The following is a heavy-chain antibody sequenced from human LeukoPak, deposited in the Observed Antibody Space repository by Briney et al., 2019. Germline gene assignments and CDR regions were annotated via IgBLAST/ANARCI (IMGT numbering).Heavy chain of an antibody. J-gene: IGHJ3*02. CDR1: GGSISSYY. Sequence: SETLSLTCSVSGGSISSYYWSWIRQPPGKGLEWIGHIYYSGSTNYNPSLKSRVTISVDTSKNQFSLKLSSVTTADTAVYYCARERSVAGSDAFDIWGQGTMVTVSS. CDR2: IYYSGST. V-gene: IGHV4-59*01. D-gene: IGHD6-19*01. CDR3: ARERSVAGSDAFDI.